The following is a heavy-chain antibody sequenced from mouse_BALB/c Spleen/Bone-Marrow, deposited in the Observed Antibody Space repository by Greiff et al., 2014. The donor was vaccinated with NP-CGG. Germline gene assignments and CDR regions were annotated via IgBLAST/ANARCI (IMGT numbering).Heavy chain of an antibody. J-gene: IGHJ4*01. CDR1: GYSFTDYN. CDR3: ASYHSSGYAMDY. V-gene: IGHV1S135*01. D-gene: IGHD3-1*01. Sequence: EVQRVESGPELVKPGASVKVSCKASGYSFTDYNMYWVKQSHGRSLEWIGYIDPYNGGTSYNQKFKGKATLTVDKSSSTAFMHLNSLTSEDSAVYYCASYHSSGYAMDYWGQGTSVTVSS. CDR2: IDPYNGGT.